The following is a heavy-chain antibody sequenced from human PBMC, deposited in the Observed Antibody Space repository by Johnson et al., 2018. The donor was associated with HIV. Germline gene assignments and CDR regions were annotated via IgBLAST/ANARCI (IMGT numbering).Heavy chain of an antibody. CDR1: GFIFSNAW. V-gene: IGHV3-33*08. J-gene: IGHJ3*02. Sequence: QVQLVESGGGVVKPGGSLRLSCAASGFIFSNAWMSWVRQAPGKGLQWVAVIGFDGTNKYYADSLKGRFTISRDNSKNTLYLQMNSLRAEDTAVYYCATGASSTWSLGALDIWGQGTMVTVSS. CDR3: ATGASSTWSLGALDI. CDR2: IGFDGTNK. D-gene: IGHD6-13*01.